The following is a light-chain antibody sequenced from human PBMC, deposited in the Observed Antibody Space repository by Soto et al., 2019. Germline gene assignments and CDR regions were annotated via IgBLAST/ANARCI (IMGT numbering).Light chain of an antibody. J-gene: IGKJ2*01. Sequence: AIRMTQSPYSLSASTGDRVTITCRASQGISSYLAWYQQKPGKAPKLLIYAASTLQSGVPSRFSGSGSGTDFTLTISCLQSEDFATYYCQQYYSYGYTFGQGTKLEIK. CDR3: QQYYSYGYT. V-gene: IGKV1-8*01. CDR1: QGISSY. CDR2: AAS.